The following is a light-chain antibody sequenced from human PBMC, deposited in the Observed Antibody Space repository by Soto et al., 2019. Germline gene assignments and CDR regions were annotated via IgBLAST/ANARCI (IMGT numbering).Light chain of an antibody. J-gene: IGKJ3*01. CDR1: QSVGSNY. CDR3: QQYTTSPFT. V-gene: IGKV3-20*01. Sequence: EIVVTQSPGTLSLSPGERATLYCRASQSVGSNYLAWYQQKPGQAPRVLIYGASSRATGIPDRFSGSGSGADFTLTISRLEPEDFAVYYCQQYTTSPFTFGPGTKVDIK. CDR2: GAS.